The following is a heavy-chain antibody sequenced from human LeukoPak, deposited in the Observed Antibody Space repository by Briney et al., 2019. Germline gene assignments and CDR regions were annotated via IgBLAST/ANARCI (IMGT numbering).Heavy chain of an antibody. Sequence: ASVKVSCKASGYTFTSYDINWVRQATGQGLERMGWMNPNSGNTGYAQKFQGRVAITRNTSISTAYMELSSLRSEDTAVYYCARDTRQTGGDYWGQGTLVTVSS. J-gene: IGHJ4*02. D-gene: IGHD1-14*01. CDR1: GYTFTSYD. V-gene: IGHV1-8*03. CDR3: ARDTRQTGGDY. CDR2: MNPNSGNT.